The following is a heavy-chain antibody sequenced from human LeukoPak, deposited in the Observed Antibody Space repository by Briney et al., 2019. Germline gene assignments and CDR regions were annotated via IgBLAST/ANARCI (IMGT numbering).Heavy chain of an antibody. D-gene: IGHD6-19*01. CDR3: AKGGGWYWDHNWFDP. CDR2: ISGSGGST. Sequence: GGSLRLPCAASGFTFSSYAMSWVRQAPGKGLEWVSAISGSGGSTYYADSVKGRFTISRDNSKNTLYLQMNSLRAEDTAVYYCAKGGGWYWDHNWFDPWGQGTLVTVSS. CDR1: GFTFSSYA. J-gene: IGHJ5*02. V-gene: IGHV3-23*01.